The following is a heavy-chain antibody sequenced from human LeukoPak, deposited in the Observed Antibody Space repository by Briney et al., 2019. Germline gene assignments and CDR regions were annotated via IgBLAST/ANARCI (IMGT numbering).Heavy chain of an antibody. V-gene: IGHV3-48*04. CDR2: IDSGGSSI. CDR1: GFTFSIYN. D-gene: IGHD3-22*01. CDR3: ARDEGDSSGYYPGL. J-gene: IGHJ1*01. Sequence: GGSLRLSCAASGFTFSIYNMNWVRQAPGKGLEWVSYIDSGGSSIFYADSVKGRFTISRDNAGNSLYLQMNSLRVEDTALYYCARDEGDSSGYYPGLWGQGTLVTVSS.